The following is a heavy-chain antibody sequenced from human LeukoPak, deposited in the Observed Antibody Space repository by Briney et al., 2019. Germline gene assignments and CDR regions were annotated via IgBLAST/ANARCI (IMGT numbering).Heavy chain of an antibody. D-gene: IGHD6-13*01. CDR2: ISYDGSNK. J-gene: IGHJ4*02. CDR1: GFTFSSYA. V-gene: IGHV3-30-3*01. Sequence: GRSLRLSCAVSGFTFSSYAMHWVRQAPGKGLEWVAVISYDGSNKYYADSVKGRFTISRDNSKNTLYLQMNSLRAEDTAVYYCAKDQGIAAPRDFDYWGQGTLVTVSS. CDR3: AKDQGIAAPRDFDY.